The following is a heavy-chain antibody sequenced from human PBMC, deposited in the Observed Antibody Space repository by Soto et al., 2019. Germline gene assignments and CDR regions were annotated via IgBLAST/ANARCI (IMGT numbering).Heavy chain of an antibody. CDR2: ISDSGGST. Sequence: EVQLLESGGGLVQPGGSLRLSCAASGFTFSIHGMSWVRQAPGKGLEWVSSISDSGGSTYFPDSVKGRFTISRDNSKDTLYLQMNGLRAEDTAVYYCAKTGSASGVNWFDPWGQGSLVTVSS. CDR1: GFTFSIHG. J-gene: IGHJ5*02. D-gene: IGHD6-6*01. CDR3: AKTGSASGVNWFDP. V-gene: IGHV3-23*01.